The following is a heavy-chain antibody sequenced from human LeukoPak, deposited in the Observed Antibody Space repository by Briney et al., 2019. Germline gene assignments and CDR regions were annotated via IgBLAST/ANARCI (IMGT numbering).Heavy chain of an antibody. CDR2: MNPNSGNT. J-gene: IGHJ6*02. CDR3: ARGARGGIFGVVIYYGMDV. Sequence: ASVKVSCKASGYTFTSYDINWVRQATGQGLEWMGWMNPNSGNTGYAQKFQGRVTMTRNTSISTAYMELSSLRSEDTAVYYCARGARGGIFGVVIYYGMDVWGQGTTDTVSS. V-gene: IGHV1-8*01. D-gene: IGHD3-3*01. CDR1: GYTFTSYD.